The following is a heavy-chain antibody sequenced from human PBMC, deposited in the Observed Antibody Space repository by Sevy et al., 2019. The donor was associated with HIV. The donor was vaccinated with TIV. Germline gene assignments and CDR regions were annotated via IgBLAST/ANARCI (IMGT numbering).Heavy chain of an antibody. J-gene: IGHJ6*02. CDR2: ISWDGGST. Sequence: GGSLRLSCAASGFTFDDYTMHWVRQAPGKGLEWVSLISWDGGSTYYADSVKGRFTISRDNNKNSLYLQMNSLRTEDTALYYCAKDIAVASNYGMDVWGQGTTVTVSS. D-gene: IGHD6-19*01. CDR3: AKDIAVASNYGMDV. V-gene: IGHV3-43*01. CDR1: GFTFDDYT.